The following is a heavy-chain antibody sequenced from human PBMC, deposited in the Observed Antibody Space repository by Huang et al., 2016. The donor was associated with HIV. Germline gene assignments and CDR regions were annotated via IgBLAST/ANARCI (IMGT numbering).Heavy chain of an antibody. J-gene: IGHJ5*02. CDR1: GYTFTGYA. V-gene: IGHV7-4-1*02. CDR2: INTNTGNP. D-gene: IGHD6-13*01. Sequence: QVQLVQSGSELKRPGASVKVSCKASGYTFTGYAMNWVRQDPGQGLEWMGWINTNTGNPTYAQGFIGRFVFSLDNSVSAAYLQINNLKAEDTAVYYCARSRQQVANYNWFDPWGQGTLVTVSS. CDR3: ARSRQQVANYNWFDP.